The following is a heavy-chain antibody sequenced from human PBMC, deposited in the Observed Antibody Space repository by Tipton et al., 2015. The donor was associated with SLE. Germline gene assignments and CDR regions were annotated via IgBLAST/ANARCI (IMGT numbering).Heavy chain of an antibody. D-gene: IGHD1-26*01. J-gene: IGHJ6*03. Sequence: SLRLSCAASGFNFSTYTMSWVRQAPGKGLVWVSGVSGSGGRTSYADTVKGRFTISRDNSKNTLYLQMNSLRSEDTAVYYCVRDISGNYWTHYYMDVWGTGTTVTVSS. CDR2: VSGSGGRT. CDR1: GFNFSTYT. CDR3: VRDISGNYWTHYYMDV. V-gene: IGHV3-23*01.